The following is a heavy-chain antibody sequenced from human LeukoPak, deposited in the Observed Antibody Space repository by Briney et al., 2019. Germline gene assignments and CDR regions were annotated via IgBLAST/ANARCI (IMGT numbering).Heavy chain of an antibody. J-gene: IGHJ4*02. CDR1: GFAFSRYW. Sequence: GGSVRLSCAASGFAFSRYWMSWVRQAPGKGLEWVANIKQDGSEKQYVDSVKGRLTISRDNAKDSLNLHMNSLRDEDTAVYYCARLSSGWTWYFDYWGQGTLVTVSS. CDR2: IKQDGSEK. V-gene: IGHV3-7*01. D-gene: IGHD6-19*01. CDR3: ARLSSGWTWYFDY.